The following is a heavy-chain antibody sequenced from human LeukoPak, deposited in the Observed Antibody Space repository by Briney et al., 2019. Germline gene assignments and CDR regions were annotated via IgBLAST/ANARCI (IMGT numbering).Heavy chain of an antibody. J-gene: IGHJ4*02. CDR3: ARRISCSSTSCYTVYFDY. Sequence: GESLKISCKGSGYSFTSYWVGWVRPMPGKGLEWMGIIYPGDSDTRYSPSFQGQVTISADKSISTAYLQWSSLKASDTAMYYCARRISCSSTSCYTVYFDYWGQGTLVTVSS. CDR1: GYSFTSYW. D-gene: IGHD2-2*02. CDR2: IYPGDSDT. V-gene: IGHV5-51*01.